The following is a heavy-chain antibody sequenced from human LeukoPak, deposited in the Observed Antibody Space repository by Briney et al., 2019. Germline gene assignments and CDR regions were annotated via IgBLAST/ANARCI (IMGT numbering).Heavy chain of an antibody. D-gene: IGHD3-16*02. V-gene: IGHV1-69*06. CDR3: ARVGGDYDYVWGSYRLDY. CDR1: GGTFSSYA. Sequence: ASVKVSCKASGGTFSSYAISWVRQAPGQGLEWMGGIIPISGTANYAQKFQGRVTITADKSTSTAYMELSSLRSEDTAVYYCARVGGDYDYVWGSYRLDYWGQGTLVTVSS. CDR2: IIPISGTA. J-gene: IGHJ4*02.